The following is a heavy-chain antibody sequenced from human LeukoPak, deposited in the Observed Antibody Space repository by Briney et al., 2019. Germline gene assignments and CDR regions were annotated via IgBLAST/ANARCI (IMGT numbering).Heavy chain of an antibody. D-gene: IGHD3-9*01. Sequence: PSETLSLTCAVYGGSFSGYYWSWLRQPPGKGLEWIGEINHSGSTNYNPSLKSRVTISVDTSKNQFSLKLSSVTAADTAVYYCARGRYLRGFGAFDIWGQGTMVTVSS. CDR3: ARGRYLRGFGAFDI. CDR2: INHSGST. CDR1: GGSFSGYY. V-gene: IGHV4-34*01. J-gene: IGHJ3*02.